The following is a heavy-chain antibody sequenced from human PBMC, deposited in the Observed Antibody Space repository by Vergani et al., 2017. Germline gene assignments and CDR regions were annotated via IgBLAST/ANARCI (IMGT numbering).Heavy chain of an antibody. CDR1: GFTFSSYG. D-gene: IGHD3-10*01. V-gene: IGHV3-33*01. J-gene: IGHJ5*02. CDR3: ARATTVMVRGVILYNWFDP. Sequence: QVQLVESGGGVVQPGRSLRLSCAASGFTFSSYGMHWVRQAPGKGLEWVAVIWYDGSNKYYADSLKGRFTISRDNSKSTLYLQMNSLRAEDTAVYYCARATTVMVRGVILYNWFDPWGQGTLVTVSS. CDR2: IWYDGSNK.